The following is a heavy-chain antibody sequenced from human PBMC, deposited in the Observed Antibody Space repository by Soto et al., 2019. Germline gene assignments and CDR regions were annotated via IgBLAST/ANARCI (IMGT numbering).Heavy chain of an antibody. CDR3: LKIFGVVVFDY. V-gene: IGHV3-74*01. J-gene: IGHJ4*02. Sequence: GGSLRLSCAASGFTFSSYWMHWVRQAPGKGLVWVSRINSDGSSTSYADSVKGRFTISRDNAKNTLYLQMNSPRAEDTAVYYCLKIFGVVVFDYWGQGTLVTVSS. CDR2: INSDGSST. D-gene: IGHD3-3*01. CDR1: GFTFSSYW.